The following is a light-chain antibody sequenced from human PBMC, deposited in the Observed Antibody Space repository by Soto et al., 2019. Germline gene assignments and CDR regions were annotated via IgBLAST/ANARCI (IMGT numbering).Light chain of an antibody. CDR1: QSVSSN. J-gene: IGKJ1*01. Sequence: EIVMTQSPATLSVSPGERATLSCRASQSVSSNLAWYQQKPGQAPRLLIYGASTRATGIPARFSGSGSGTEFSLTISSLQSEDSAVYYCQQYNNWPRTFGPGTKVEIK. CDR2: GAS. CDR3: QQYNNWPRT. V-gene: IGKV3-15*01.